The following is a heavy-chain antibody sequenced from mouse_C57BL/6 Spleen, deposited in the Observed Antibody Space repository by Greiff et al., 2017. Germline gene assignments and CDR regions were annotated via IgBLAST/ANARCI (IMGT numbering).Heavy chain of an antibody. CDR1: GYTFTSYW. CDR3: ARYYSNLYYYAMDY. Sequence: QVQLQQPGAELVKPGASVKLSCKASGYTFTSYWMHWVKQRPGRGLEWIGRIDPNSGGTKYNEKFKSKATLTVDKPSSTAYMQLSSLTSEDAAVYYWARYYSNLYYYAMDYWGQGTSVTVSS. V-gene: IGHV1-72*01. D-gene: IGHD2-5*01. J-gene: IGHJ4*01. CDR2: IDPNSGGT.